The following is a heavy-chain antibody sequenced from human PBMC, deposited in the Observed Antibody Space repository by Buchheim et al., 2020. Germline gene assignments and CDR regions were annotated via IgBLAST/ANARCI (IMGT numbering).Heavy chain of an antibody. Sequence: QVQLVQSGAEVKKPGSSVKVSCKASGGTFSSYAISWVRQAPGQGLEWMGRIIPILGIANYAQKFQGRVTITADKSTSTAYLELSSLRSEETAVYYCARDIIAVASYGIPYFDYWGQGTL. CDR2: IIPILGIA. V-gene: IGHV1-69*04. CDR1: GGTFSSYA. J-gene: IGHJ4*02. D-gene: IGHD6-19*01. CDR3: ARDIIAVASYGIPYFDY.